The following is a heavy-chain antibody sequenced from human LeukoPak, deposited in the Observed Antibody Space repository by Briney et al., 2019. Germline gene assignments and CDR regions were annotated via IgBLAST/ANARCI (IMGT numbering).Heavy chain of an antibody. J-gene: IGHJ6*02. CDR1: GLTFSGSD. CDR3: TRGNYGMDV. V-gene: IGHV3-73*01. CDR2: IRSEANGYAP. Sequence: GGSLRLSCAASGLTFSGSDMHWVRQASGKGLEWVGRIRSEANGYAPAFAASVKGRFTISRDESKNTVYLQMNSLRVEDTAVYYCTRGNYGMDVWGQGTTVTVSS.